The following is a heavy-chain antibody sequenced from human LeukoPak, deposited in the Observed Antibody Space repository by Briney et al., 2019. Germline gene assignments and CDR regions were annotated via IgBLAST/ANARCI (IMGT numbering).Heavy chain of an antibody. CDR3: AKGYSSPFDP. CDR2: ISSSGGNT. D-gene: IGHD6-13*01. V-gene: IGHV3-23*01. J-gene: IGHJ5*02. Sequence: PGGSLRLSCAASGFTFSTYAMSWVRQAPGKGLQWVSSISSSGGNTYYADSVKGRFTISSDNSKSTLYLQMNSLRAEDTAVYYCAKGYSSPFDPWGQGTLVTVSS. CDR1: GFTFSTYA.